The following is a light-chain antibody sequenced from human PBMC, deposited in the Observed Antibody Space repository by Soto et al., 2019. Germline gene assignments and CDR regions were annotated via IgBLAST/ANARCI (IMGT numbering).Light chain of an antibody. CDR1: QTITSNY. CDR2: GAS. CDR3: QQYGSSPLT. J-gene: IGKJ1*01. V-gene: IGKV3-20*01. Sequence: ETVLTQSPGTLSLSPGERATLSCRASQTITSNYLAWYRQTPVQAPRLLIYGASNRATGIADSFSGSGSGTDFPLIMSRLEPEDFALYYCQQYGSSPLTFGQGTKVEIK.